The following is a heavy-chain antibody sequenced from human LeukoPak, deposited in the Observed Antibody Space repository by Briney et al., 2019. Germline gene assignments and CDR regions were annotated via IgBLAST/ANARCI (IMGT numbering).Heavy chain of an antibody. CDR2: ISGSGGST. CDR3: AKDYDFWSGYPFDP. V-gene: IGHV3-23*01. D-gene: IGHD3-3*01. CDR1: GFTFSSYA. Sequence: PGGSLRLSCAASGFTFSSYAMSWVRQAPGKGLEWVSAISGSGGSTYYADSVKGRFTISRDNSKNTLYLQMNSLRAEDTAVYYWAKDYDFWSGYPFDPWGQGTLVTVSS. J-gene: IGHJ5*02.